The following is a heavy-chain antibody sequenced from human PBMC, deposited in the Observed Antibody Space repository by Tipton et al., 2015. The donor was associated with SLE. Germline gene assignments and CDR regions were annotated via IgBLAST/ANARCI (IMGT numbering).Heavy chain of an antibody. CDR2: ISSSSSYI. D-gene: IGHD6-13*01. CDR3: ARVPIIAAAGTGDFDY. V-gene: IGHV3-21*01. J-gene: IGHJ4*02. CDR1: GFTFSSYS. Sequence: SLRLSCAASGFTFSSYSMNWVRQAPGKGLEWVSSISSSSSYIYYADSVKGRFTISRDNAKNSLYLQMNSLRAEDTAVYYCARVPIIAAAGTGDFDYWGQGTLVTVSS.